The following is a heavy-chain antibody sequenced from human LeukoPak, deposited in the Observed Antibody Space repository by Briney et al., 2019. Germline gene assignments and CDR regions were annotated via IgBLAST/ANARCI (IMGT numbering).Heavy chain of an antibody. V-gene: IGHV3-23*01. J-gene: IGHJ4*02. Sequence: GGSLRLYCAASGFTFSSYALSWVRQAPGKGLEWVSVVSGSGTATYYADSVKGRFSISRDNSKNTLYVQMNSLSPEDTDIYYCAKGPVVPVATYFFDYWGQGTLVIVSS. CDR3: AKGPVVPVATYFFDY. CDR2: VSGSGTAT. D-gene: IGHD2-2*01. CDR1: GFTFSSYA.